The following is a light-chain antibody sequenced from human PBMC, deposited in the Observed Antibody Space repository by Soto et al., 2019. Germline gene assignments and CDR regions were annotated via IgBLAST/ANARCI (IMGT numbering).Light chain of an antibody. CDR2: ADS. CDR3: QQRYNWPIT. Sequence: EIVLTQSPATLSLSPGERATLCCRASQSVSGYIGWYQQKPGQAPRLLIYADSNRATGIPARFSGSGSGTDFTLTISSLEPEDFSVYYCQQRYNWPITFGQGTRLEIK. J-gene: IGKJ5*01. V-gene: IGKV3-11*01. CDR1: QSVSGY.